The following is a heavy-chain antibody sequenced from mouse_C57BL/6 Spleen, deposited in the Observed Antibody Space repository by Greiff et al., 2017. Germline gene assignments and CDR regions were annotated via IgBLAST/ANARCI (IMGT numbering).Heavy chain of an antibody. D-gene: IGHD1-1*01. CDR1: GFSLTSYG. CDR2: IWSGGST. Sequence: VQLVESGPGLVQPSQSLSITCTASGFSLTSYGVHWVRQSPGKGLEWLGGIWSGGSTDYNAAFISRLSISKDNSKGQVFFKMNSLQADDTAIYYCARAITTVGAMDYWGQGTSVTVSS. CDR3: ARAITTVGAMDY. V-gene: IGHV2-2*01. J-gene: IGHJ4*01.